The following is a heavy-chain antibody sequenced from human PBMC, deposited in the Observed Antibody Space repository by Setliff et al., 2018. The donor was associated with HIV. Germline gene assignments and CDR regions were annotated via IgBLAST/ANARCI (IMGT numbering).Heavy chain of an antibody. CDR2: INHSGST. Sequence: PSETLSLTCAVYGATFSDYYWSWIHQPPGQGPEWNGEINHSGSTSYNPSLKSRVTISVDTSKKQFSLKLSSVTAADTAVYYCAHRDRGTLDAFDLWGLGTMVTVSS. CDR3: AHRDRGTLDAFDL. CDR1: GATFSDYY. V-gene: IGHV4-34*08. D-gene: IGHD3-16*02. J-gene: IGHJ3*01.